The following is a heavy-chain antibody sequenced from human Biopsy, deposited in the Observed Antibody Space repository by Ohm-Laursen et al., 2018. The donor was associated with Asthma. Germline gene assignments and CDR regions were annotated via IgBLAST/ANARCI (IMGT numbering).Heavy chain of an antibody. J-gene: IGHJ4*02. D-gene: IGHD6-13*01. CDR1: GFAFGKYG. CDR2: ITHDGSRM. Sequence: SLRLSCTASGFAFGKYGMYWARQAPGKGLEWVAVITHDGSRMYYADSVRGRFTISRDNSRNTLYLEMSSLRVDDTAVYYCAKNNDQQLTYWGRGTLVTVSS. V-gene: IGHV3-30*18. CDR3: AKNNDQQLTY.